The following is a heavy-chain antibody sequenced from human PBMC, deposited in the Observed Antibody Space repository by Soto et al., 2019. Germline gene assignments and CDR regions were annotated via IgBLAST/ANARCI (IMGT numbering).Heavy chain of an antibody. CDR1: GGTFSSYA. J-gene: IGHJ6*02. Sequence: QVQLVQSGAEVKKPGSSVKVSCKASGGTFSSYAISWVRQAPGQGLEWMGGIIPIFGTANYAQNFQGRVTITADEPTSTAYVELSSMRSEDTAVYYCATQGLPNYYYSGMDVWGPGTTVTFSS. V-gene: IGHV1-69*12. CDR3: ATQGLPNYYYSGMDV. D-gene: IGHD5-18*01. CDR2: IIPIFGTA.